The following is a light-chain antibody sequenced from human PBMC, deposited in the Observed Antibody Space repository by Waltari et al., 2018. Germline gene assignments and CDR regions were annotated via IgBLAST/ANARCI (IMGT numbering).Light chain of an antibody. CDR3: QQYNSWPPIT. CDR2: GAS. Sequence: EIVMTQSPATLSVSPGERVTLSCRSSQSVRSNLAWHQQKPGQAPRLLIYGASTRATGIPARFSGTGSGTEFTLTINSLQSEDFAVYYCQQYNSWPPITFGGGTKVEIK. CDR1: QSVRSN. J-gene: IGKJ4*01. V-gene: IGKV3-15*01.